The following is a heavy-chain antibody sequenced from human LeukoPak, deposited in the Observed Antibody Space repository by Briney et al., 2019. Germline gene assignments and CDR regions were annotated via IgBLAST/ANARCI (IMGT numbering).Heavy chain of an antibody. D-gene: IGHD2-2*02. CDR3: ASPQEPAPTPGFDY. CDR2: ISYGGST. J-gene: IGHJ4*02. CDR1: GGSISSSTYY. V-gene: IGHV4-39*01. Sequence: PSETLSLTCTVSGGSISSSTYYWGWIRQPPGKGLEWIGSISYGGSTYYNSSLKDRVTISVDTSKNQFSLKLNSVTAADTAVYYCASPQEPAPTPGFDYWGQGTLVAVSS.